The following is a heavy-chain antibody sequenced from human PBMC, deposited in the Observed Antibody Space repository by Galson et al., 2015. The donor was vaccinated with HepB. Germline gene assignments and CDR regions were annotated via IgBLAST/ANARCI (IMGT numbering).Heavy chain of an antibody. CDR3: ARASLSGYYYVFIGAFDT. J-gene: IGHJ3*02. V-gene: IGHV3-53*01. CDR1: GFTVSSNY. D-gene: IGHD3-22*01. Sequence: SLRLSCAASGFTVSSNYMSWVRQAPGKGLEWVSVIYSGGSTYYADSVKGRFTISRDNSKNTLYLQMNSLRAEDTAVYYCARASLSGYYYVFIGAFDTWGQGTMVTVSS. CDR2: IYSGGST.